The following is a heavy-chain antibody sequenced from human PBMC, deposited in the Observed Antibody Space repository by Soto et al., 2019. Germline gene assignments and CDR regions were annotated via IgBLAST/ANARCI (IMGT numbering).Heavy chain of an antibody. V-gene: IGHV5-51*01. Sequence: GESLKISCKGSGYSVTSYWIGWVRQMPGKGLEWMGIIYPGDSDTRYSPSFQGQVTISADKSISTAYLQWSSLKASDTAMYYCARLPVTTVTTGGYYYYYMDVWGKGTTVTVSS. CDR2: IYPGDSDT. CDR3: ARLPVTTVTTGGYYYYYMDV. CDR1: GYSVTSYW. D-gene: IGHD4-17*01. J-gene: IGHJ6*03.